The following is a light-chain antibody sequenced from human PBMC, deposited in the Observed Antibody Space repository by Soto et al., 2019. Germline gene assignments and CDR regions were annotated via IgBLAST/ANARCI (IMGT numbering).Light chain of an antibody. CDR1: QSISSW. CDR3: RQYNSYPWFT. CDR2: KAS. V-gene: IGKV1-5*03. Sequence: DIQMTQSPSTLSASVGDRVTITCRASQSISSWLAWYQQKPGKAPKLLIYKASSLESGVPSRFSGSGSGTEFTLTISSLQPDDFATYYCRQYNSYPWFTFGPGTKVDIK. J-gene: IGKJ3*01.